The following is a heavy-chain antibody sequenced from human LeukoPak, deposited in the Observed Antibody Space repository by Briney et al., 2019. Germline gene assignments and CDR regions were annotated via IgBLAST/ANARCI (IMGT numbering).Heavy chain of an antibody. Sequence: GGSLRLSCSASGFPFSSYAMHWVRQAPGRGLGWVAVISYDGSNKYYADSVKGRFTISRDNSKNTLCLQMNSLRAEDTAVYYGARARAFDYWGQGTLVTVSS. CDR2: ISYDGSNK. J-gene: IGHJ4*02. V-gene: IGHV3-30*01. CDR3: ARARAFDY. CDR1: GFPFSSYA.